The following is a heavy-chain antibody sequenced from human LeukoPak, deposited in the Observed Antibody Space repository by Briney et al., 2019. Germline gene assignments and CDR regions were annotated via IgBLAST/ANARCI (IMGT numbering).Heavy chain of an antibody. CDR2: ISWNSGSI. CDR3: AKALRTMVRAVTPFDP. J-gene: IGHJ5*02. Sequence: GRSLRLSCAASGFTFDDYAMHWVRQAPGKGLEWVSGISWNSGSIGYADSVKGRFTISRDNAKNSLYLQMNSLRAEDTALYYCAKALRTMVRAVTPFDPWGQGTLVTVSS. V-gene: IGHV3-9*01. CDR1: GFTFDDYA. D-gene: IGHD3-10*01.